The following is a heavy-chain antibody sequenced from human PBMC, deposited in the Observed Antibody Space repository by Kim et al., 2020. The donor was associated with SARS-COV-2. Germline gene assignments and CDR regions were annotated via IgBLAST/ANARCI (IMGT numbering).Heavy chain of an antibody. CDR1: GYTFTSYD. D-gene: IGHD2-8*02. CDR2: MNPNSGNT. CDR3: ASGQYCTGGVCPFDY. J-gene: IGHJ4*02. V-gene: IGHV1-8*01. Sequence: ASVKVSCKASGYTFTSYDINWVRQATGQGLEWMGWMNPNSGNTGYAQKFQGRVTMTRNTSISTAYMELSSLRSEDTAVYYCASGQYCTGGVCPFDYWGQGTLVTVSS.